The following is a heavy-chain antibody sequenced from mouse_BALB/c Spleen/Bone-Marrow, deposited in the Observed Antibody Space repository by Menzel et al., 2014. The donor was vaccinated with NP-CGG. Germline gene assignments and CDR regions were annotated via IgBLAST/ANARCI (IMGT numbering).Heavy chain of an antibody. D-gene: IGHD2-2*01. CDR1: GYTFTSYW. CDR2: IYPGSGST. V-gene: IGHV1S22*01. CDR3: KREGGLRYFVT. Sequence: LQQSGSELVRPGASVKLSCKASGYTFTSYWMHWVKQRHGQGLEWIGNIYPGSGSTNYDEKFKSKGTLTVDTSSSTPYIHLSSLTSEDSAVYYCKREGGLRYFVTGGQGTTLT. J-gene: IGHJ2*01.